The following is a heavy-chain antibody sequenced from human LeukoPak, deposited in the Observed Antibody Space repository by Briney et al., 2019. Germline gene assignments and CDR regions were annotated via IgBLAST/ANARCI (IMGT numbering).Heavy chain of an antibody. CDR1: GGSFSGYY. D-gene: IGHD5-18*01. CDR3: ARVGRNYGYSYGYVGYYFDY. Sequence: SETLSLTCAVYGGSFSGYYWRWIRQPPGKGLEWIGEINHSGSTNYNPSLKSRVTISVDTSKNQFSLKLSSVTAADTAVYYCARVGRNYGYSYGYVGYYFDYWGQGTLVTVSS. V-gene: IGHV4-34*01. CDR2: INHSGST. J-gene: IGHJ4*02.